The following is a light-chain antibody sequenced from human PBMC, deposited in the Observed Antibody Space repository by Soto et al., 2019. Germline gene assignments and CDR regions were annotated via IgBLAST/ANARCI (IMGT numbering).Light chain of an antibody. CDR1: QSISSL. V-gene: IGKV1-5*01. CDR2: DAS. Sequence: GDTVYLSCRVSQSISSLLAWYLEKPGKAPKLLIYDASSLESGGASRFSGSGSGTEFTLTIISLQLDDFATYYCQQYNIYSYSFGEGTKM. CDR3: QQYNIYSYS. J-gene: IGKJ2*01.